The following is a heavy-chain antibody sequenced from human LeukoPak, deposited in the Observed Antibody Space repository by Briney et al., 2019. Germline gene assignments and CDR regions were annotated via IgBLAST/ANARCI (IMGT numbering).Heavy chain of an antibody. CDR2: TYYRSKWYS. D-gene: IGHD6-13*01. CDR3: ARYTSSWFFAS. CDR1: GDSVSSTSAA. V-gene: IGHV6-1*01. J-gene: IGHJ4*02. Sequence: QTLSLTCAISGDSVSSTSAAWNWSGQSPSKGLEWLGRTYYRSKWYSDYAVSVRGRITVNPDTSTHQFSLQLNSVTPEDTAVYYCARYTSSWFFASWGLGTLVTASS.